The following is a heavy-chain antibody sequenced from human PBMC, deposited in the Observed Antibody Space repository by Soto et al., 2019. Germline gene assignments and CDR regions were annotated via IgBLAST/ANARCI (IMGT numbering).Heavy chain of an antibody. V-gene: IGHV1-18*01. Sequence: GASVKVSCKASGYTFTSYGISWVRQAPGQGLEWMGWISAYNGNTNYAQKLQGRVTMTTDTSTSTAYMELRSLRSDDTAVYYCARDEPGRLRLIPYYYYGMDVWGQGTTVTVSS. CDR2: ISAYNGNT. D-gene: IGHD5-12*01. J-gene: IGHJ6*02. CDR1: GYTFTSYG. CDR3: ARDEPGRLRLIPYYYYGMDV.